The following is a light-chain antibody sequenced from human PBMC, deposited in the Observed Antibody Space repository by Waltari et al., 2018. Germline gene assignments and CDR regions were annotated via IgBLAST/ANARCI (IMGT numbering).Light chain of an antibody. CDR1: QSIDSY. J-gene: IGKJ2*01. V-gene: IGKV1-39*01. Sequence: DIQMTQSPSSLSASVGDRVTITCRASQSIDSYLNWYQQKPGEAPKILIYGSSILQSGVPSRFSGSGSGADFTLTISSLQPEDFATYYCQQRSNWPPGNTFGQGTKLEIK. CDR2: GSS. CDR3: QQRSNWPPGNT.